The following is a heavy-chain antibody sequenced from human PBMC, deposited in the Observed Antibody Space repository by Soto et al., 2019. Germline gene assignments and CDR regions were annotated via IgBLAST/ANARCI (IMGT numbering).Heavy chain of an antibody. CDR2: ISGSGGST. J-gene: IGHJ3*02. V-gene: IGHV3-23*01. CDR1: GFTFSSYA. CDR3: AKKTIVMVVIAFDI. D-gene: IGHD3-22*01. Sequence: EVQLLESGGGLVQPGGSLRLSCAASGFTFSSYAMSWVRQAPGKGLEWVSAISGSGGSTYYADSVKGRFTISRDNSKNKLYLQMNSLGAGDTAVYLCAKKTIVMVVIAFDIWGQGTMVTVSS.